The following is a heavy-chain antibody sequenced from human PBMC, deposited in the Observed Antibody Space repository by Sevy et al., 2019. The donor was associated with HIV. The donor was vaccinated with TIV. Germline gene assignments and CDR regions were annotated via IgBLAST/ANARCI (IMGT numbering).Heavy chain of an antibody. D-gene: IGHD2-15*01. V-gene: IGHV3-23*01. CDR3: EKDQDNTWFDH. Sequence: GGSLRLSCAASGFTFSIYALTWVRQAPGRGLEWVSSISVSGGNTYYADSVKGRFTISRDNSKNTLYLQMNSLRAEDTDVSYCEKDQDNTWFDHWGQGTLVTVSS. CDR1: GFTFSIYA. J-gene: IGHJ5*02. CDR2: ISVSGGNT.